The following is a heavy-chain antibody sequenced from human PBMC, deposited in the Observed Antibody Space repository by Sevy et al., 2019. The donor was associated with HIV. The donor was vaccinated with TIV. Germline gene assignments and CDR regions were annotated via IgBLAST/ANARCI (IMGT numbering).Heavy chain of an antibody. V-gene: IGHV3-30*04. CDR3: ARDLPHLLSWELSRGSDY. J-gene: IGHJ4*02. D-gene: IGHD1-26*01. Sequence: GGSLRLSCAASGFSFSDYAMHWVRQSPGKGLEWVAMISYDGRNKDYADFVKGRFTLSRDNSKNTLFLQMNSLTTEDTAVYYCARDLPHLLSWELSRGSDYWGQGTLVTVSS. CDR2: ISYDGRNK. CDR1: GFSFSDYA.